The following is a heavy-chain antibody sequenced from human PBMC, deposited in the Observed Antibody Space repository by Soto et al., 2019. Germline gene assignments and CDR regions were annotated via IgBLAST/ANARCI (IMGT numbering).Heavy chain of an antibody. Sequence: PGGSLRLSCAASGFTFSDYYMSWIRQAPGKGLQWVSHISSNTLYTSYTDSVKGRFTIVRDNAKNSLYLQMNSLRPEDTAVYYCAKDVNSWVSPWDYWGQGTLVTVSS. D-gene: IGHD3-16*01. CDR2: ISSNTLYT. J-gene: IGHJ4*02. CDR3: AKDVNSWVSPWDY. V-gene: IGHV3-11*05. CDR1: GFTFSDYY.